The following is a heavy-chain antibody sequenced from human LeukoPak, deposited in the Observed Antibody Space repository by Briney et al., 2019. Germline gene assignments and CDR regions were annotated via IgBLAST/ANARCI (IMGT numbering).Heavy chain of an antibody. D-gene: IGHD3-16*01. J-gene: IGHJ4*02. CDR1: GYTFTDYY. Sequence: ASVKVSCETSGYTFTDYYIHWVRQAPGQGLEWMGWINPNSGGTNYAQNFQGRVTLTRDTSITTAYMELSGLTFDDTAVYYCARDYPLWGFDYWGQGTLVTVSS. CDR3: ARDYPLWGFDY. CDR2: INPNSGGT. V-gene: IGHV1-2*02.